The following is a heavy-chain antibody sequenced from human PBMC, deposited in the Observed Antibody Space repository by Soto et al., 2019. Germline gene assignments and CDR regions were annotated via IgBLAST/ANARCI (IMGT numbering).Heavy chain of an antibody. D-gene: IGHD6-19*01. Sequence: QVQLVQSGAEVKKPGASVTVSCKTSGYTFSNYGINWVRQAPGQGLEWMGWISGYNGNTNYAQTVQGRVTMTKDPPPATVYMELRSLTPDDPAIYYCSRFIMVGGWFDPNYYHGMDVWGQGTTVTVSS. CDR1: GYTFSNYG. V-gene: IGHV1-18*01. CDR3: SRFIMVGGWFDPNYYHGMDV. CDR2: ISGYNGNT. J-gene: IGHJ6*02.